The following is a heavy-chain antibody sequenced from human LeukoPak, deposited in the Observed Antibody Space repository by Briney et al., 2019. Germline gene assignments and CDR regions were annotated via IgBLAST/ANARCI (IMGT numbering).Heavy chain of an antibody. D-gene: IGHD6-19*01. CDR2: IYHSGST. Sequence: SETLSLTCAVSGGSISSSNWWSWVRQPPGKGLEWIGEIYHSGSTNYNPSLKSRVTISVDKSKNQFSLKLSSVTAADAAVYYCARLYESSDYFDYWGQGTLVTVSS. J-gene: IGHJ4*02. CDR3: ARLYESSDYFDY. CDR1: GGSISSSNW. V-gene: IGHV4-4*02.